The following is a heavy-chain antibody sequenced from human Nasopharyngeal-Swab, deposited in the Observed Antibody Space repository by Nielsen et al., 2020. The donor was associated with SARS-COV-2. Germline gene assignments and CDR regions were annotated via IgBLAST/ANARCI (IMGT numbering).Heavy chain of an antibody. CDR1: GYTFTSYA. D-gene: IGHD4-23*01. Sequence: ASVKVSCKASGYTFTSYAMHWVRQAPGQRLEWVGWINAGNGNTKYSQKFQGRVTITRDTSASTAYMELSSLRSEDTAVYYCARAKDGGKGFYFDYWGQGTLVTVSS. J-gene: IGHJ4*02. CDR2: INAGNGNT. CDR3: ARAKDGGKGFYFDY. V-gene: IGHV1-3*01.